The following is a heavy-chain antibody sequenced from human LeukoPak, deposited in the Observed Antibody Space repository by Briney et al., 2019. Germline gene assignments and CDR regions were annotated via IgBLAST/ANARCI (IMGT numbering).Heavy chain of an antibody. Sequence: GGSLRLSCAASGFTFSSYAMGWVRQAPGKGLEWVSAISGSGGSTYYADSVKGRFTISRDNAKNSLYLQMNSLRAEDTALYYCTRITGTTRYFDYWGQGTLVTVSS. D-gene: IGHD1-7*01. CDR1: GFTFSSYA. V-gene: IGHV3-23*01. J-gene: IGHJ4*02. CDR2: ISGSGGST. CDR3: TRITGTTRYFDY.